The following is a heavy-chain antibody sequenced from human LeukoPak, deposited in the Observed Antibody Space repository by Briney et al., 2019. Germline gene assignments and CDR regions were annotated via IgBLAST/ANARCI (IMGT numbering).Heavy chain of an antibody. J-gene: IGHJ6*03. CDR3: ARLNYDFWSGVWEGYYMDV. CDR1: GFTFSSYW. CDR2: IKQDGSEK. Sequence: GGSPRLSCAASGFTFSSYWMSWVRQAPGKGLEWVANIKQDGSEKYYVDSVKGRFTISRDNAKNSLYLQMNSLRAEDTAVYYCARLNYDFWSGVWEGYYMDVWGKGTTVTVSS. V-gene: IGHV3-7*01. D-gene: IGHD3-3*01.